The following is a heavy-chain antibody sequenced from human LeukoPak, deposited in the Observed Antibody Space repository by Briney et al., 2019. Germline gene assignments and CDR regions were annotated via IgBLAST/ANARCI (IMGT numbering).Heavy chain of an antibody. CDR1: GGSIRSYY. Sequence: SGTLSLTCTVSGGSIRSYYWSWIREPPGKGRKWIGYIYYSGSTNYNPPLTSRVTISVDTSKNQFSLKLSSVTAADTAVYYCARGLTLSSGWDFDYWGQGALVTVSS. J-gene: IGHJ4*02. CDR2: IYYSGST. D-gene: IGHD6-19*01. CDR3: ARGLTLSSGWDFDY. V-gene: IGHV4-59*01.